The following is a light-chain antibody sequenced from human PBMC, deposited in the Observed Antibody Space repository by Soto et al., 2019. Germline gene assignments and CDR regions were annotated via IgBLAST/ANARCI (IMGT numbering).Light chain of an antibody. CDR2: DVS. CDR1: SSDVGGYNY. Sequence: QSALTQPASVSGSPGQSFTISCTGTSSDVGGYNYVSWYQQHPGKAPKLMIYDVSNRPSGVSNRFSGSKSGNTASLTISGLQAEDETDYYCSSYTTISPHVVFGGGTKVTVL. J-gene: IGLJ2*01. V-gene: IGLV2-14*01. CDR3: SSYTTISPHVV.